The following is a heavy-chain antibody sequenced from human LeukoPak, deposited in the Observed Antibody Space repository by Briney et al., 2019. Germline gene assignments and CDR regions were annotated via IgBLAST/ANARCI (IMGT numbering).Heavy chain of an antibody. CDR3: VRKNNFWSGHPLDS. D-gene: IGHD3-3*01. V-gene: IGHV1-69*04. Sequence: SVKVSCRASGGTFSSYAISWVRQAPGQGLEWMGRIIPILGTETYAQKFQGRVTITADKSTSTVYMELSRLRGDDTAVYYCVRKNNFWSGHPLDSWGQGTLVTVSS. J-gene: IGHJ4*02. CDR2: IIPILGTE. CDR1: GGTFSSYA.